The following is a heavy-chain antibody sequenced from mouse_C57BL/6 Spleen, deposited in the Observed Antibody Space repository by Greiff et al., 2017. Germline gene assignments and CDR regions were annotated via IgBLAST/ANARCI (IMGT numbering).Heavy chain of an antibody. D-gene: IGHD1-1*01. Sequence: QVQLQQPGAELVRPGSSVKLSCKASGYTFTSYWMHWVKQRPIQGLEWIGNIDPSDSETPYNQKFKDKATLTVDKSSSTAYMQLSSLTSEDSAVYYCARQGAYGSSYYFDYWGQGTTLTVSS. V-gene: IGHV1-52*01. J-gene: IGHJ2*01. CDR1: GYTFTSYW. CDR2: IDPSDSET. CDR3: ARQGAYGSSYYFDY.